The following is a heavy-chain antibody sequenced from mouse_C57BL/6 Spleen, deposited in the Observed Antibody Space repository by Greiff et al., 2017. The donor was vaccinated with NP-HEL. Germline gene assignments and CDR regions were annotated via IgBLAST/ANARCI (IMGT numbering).Heavy chain of an antibody. CDR3: DRSAYRKRSNYDMDY. Sequence: QVQLQQPGPELVKPGASVKISCKASGYAFSSSWMNWVKQRPGQGLEWIGRIYPGDGDTNYNEKFKGKATLTADKSSSTAYMQLSSLTSEDSAVYFCDRSAYRKRSNYDMDYWGQGTSVTVSS. CDR1: GYAFSSSW. CDR2: IYPGDGDT. V-gene: IGHV1-82*01. D-gene: IGHD6-1*01. J-gene: IGHJ4*01.